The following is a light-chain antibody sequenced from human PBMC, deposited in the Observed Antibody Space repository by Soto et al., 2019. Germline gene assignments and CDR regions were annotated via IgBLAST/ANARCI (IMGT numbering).Light chain of an antibody. Sequence: QSALTQPRSVSGSPGQSVTISCTGTSSDVGNYNYVAWYRQHPGNAPKLMIYDVAQRPSGVPDRFSGSKSGNTASLTISGLQAEDEADYYCCSYAGSYTGVFGGGTKLTVL. J-gene: IGLJ3*02. CDR3: CSYAGSYTGV. CDR1: SSDVGNYNY. V-gene: IGLV2-11*01. CDR2: DVA.